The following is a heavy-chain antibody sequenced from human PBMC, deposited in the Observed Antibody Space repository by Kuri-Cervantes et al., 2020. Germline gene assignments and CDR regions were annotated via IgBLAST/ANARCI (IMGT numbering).Heavy chain of an antibody. CDR3: ARDSDSSFVY. J-gene: IGHJ4*01. D-gene: IGHD5-18*01. CDR1: GFIVNSNY. Sequence: GGSLRLSCAASGFIVNSNYMSWVRQSPGKGLEWVAVIWYDGSNKYYADSVKGRFTISRDNSKNTLYLQMNSLRAEDTAVYYCARDSDSSFVYWGHGTLVTVSS. CDR2: IWYDGSNK. V-gene: IGHV3-33*08.